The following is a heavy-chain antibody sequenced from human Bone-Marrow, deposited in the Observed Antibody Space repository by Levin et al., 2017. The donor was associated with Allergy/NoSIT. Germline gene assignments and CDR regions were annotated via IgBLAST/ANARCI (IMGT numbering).Heavy chain of an antibody. CDR3: AKDRHYYGSGSYLFDY. CDR1: GFTFSSYG. CDR2: ISYDGSNK. D-gene: IGHD3-10*01. J-gene: IGHJ4*02. Sequence: PGGSLRLSCAASGFTFSSYGMHWVRQAPGKGLEWVAVISYDGSNKYYADSVKGRFTISRDNSKNTLYLQMNSLRAEDTAVYYCAKDRHYYGSGSYLFDYWGQGTLVTVSS. V-gene: IGHV3-30*18.